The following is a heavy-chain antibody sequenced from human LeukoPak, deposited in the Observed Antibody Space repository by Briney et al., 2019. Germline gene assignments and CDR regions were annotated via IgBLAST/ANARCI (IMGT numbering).Heavy chain of an antibody. J-gene: IGHJ6*02. CDR2: IIPILGIA. Sequence: SVKVSCKASGGTFSSYTISWVRQAPGQGLEWMGRIIPILGIANYAQKFQGRVTITAGKSTSTAYMELSSLRSEDTAVYYCARTYSSGSANYYYYYGMDVWGQGTTITVSS. V-gene: IGHV1-69*02. D-gene: IGHD6-19*01. CDR1: GGTFSSYT. CDR3: ARTYSSGSANYYYYYGMDV.